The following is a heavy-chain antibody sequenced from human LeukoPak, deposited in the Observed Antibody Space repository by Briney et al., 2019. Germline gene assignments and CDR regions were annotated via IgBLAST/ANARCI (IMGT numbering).Heavy chain of an antibody. J-gene: IGHJ4*02. CDR3: AKVNSLEYFDY. V-gene: IGHV3-23*01. Sequence: GGSLRLSCASSDIIFSDFSMNWVRQAPGKGLEWVSAISGSGGSTYYADSVKGRFTISRDNSKNTLYLQMNSLRAEDTAVYYCAKVNSLEYFDYWGQGTLVTVSS. CDR1: DIIFSDFS. CDR2: ISGSGGST. D-gene: IGHD2/OR15-2a*01.